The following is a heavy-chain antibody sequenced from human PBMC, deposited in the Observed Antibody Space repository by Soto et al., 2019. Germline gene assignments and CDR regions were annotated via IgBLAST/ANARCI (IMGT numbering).Heavy chain of an antibody. J-gene: IGHJ4*02. V-gene: IGHV4-39*01. Sequence: QLQLQESGPGLVKPSETLSLTCTVSGGSISSSSYYWGWIRQPPGKGLEWIGSIYYSGSTYYNPSLKSRVTISVDTSKNQFSLQLSSVTAADTAVYYCARLGYDFSVDYWGQGTLVTVSS. CDR2: IYYSGST. CDR3: ARLGYDFSVDY. CDR1: GGSISSSSYY. D-gene: IGHD3-3*01.